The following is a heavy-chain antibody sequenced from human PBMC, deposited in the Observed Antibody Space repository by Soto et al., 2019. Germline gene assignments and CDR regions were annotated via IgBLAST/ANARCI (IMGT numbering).Heavy chain of an antibody. D-gene: IGHD3-22*01. Sequence: PSETLSLTCTVSGDNISSGGYCWSWIRQHPGKGLEWIGYISNSGNTYYNPSLKSRVTISVDTSENQFSLKLTSVTAADTAVYYCAREGGGGYYFDSSGYLDYWGQGTLVTVSS. CDR2: ISNSGNT. J-gene: IGHJ4*02. CDR3: AREGGGGYYFDSSGYLDY. V-gene: IGHV4-31*03. CDR1: GDNISSGGYC.